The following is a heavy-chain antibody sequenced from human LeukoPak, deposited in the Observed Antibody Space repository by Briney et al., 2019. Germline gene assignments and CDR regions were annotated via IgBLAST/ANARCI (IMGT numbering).Heavy chain of an antibody. CDR2: ISSSSSYI. Sequence: PGGSLRLSCAASGFTFSSYSMNWVRQAPGKGLEWVSSISSSSSYIYYADSVKGRFTISRDNAKNSLYLQMNSLRAEDAAVYYCARNFMTTVTTPDYWGQGTLVTVSS. CDR3: ARNFMTTVTTPDY. V-gene: IGHV3-21*01. J-gene: IGHJ4*02. D-gene: IGHD4-17*01. CDR1: GFTFSSYS.